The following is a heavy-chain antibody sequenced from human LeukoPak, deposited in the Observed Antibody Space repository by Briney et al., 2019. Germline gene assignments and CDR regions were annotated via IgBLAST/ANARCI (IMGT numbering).Heavy chain of an antibody. Sequence: GASVKVSCKASGYTFTSYGISWVRQAPGQGLEWMGWISAYNGNTNYAQKLQGRVTMTTDTSTTTVYMELRSLRSDDTAIYYCARESQIYNTWYNHFDYWGQGTLVTVSS. V-gene: IGHV1-18*01. J-gene: IGHJ4*02. CDR2: ISAYNGNT. CDR1: GYTFTSYG. D-gene: IGHD1-1*01. CDR3: ARESQIYNTWYNHFDY.